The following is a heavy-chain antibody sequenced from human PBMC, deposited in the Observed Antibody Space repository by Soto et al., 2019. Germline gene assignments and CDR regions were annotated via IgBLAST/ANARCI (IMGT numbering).Heavy chain of an antibody. CDR3: AKGSPGVVVPAATNPYYFDY. J-gene: IGHJ4*02. V-gene: IGHV3-23*01. CDR1: GFTFSSYA. CDR2: ISGSGGST. Sequence: GGSLRLSCAASGFTFSSYAMSWVRQAPGKGLEWVSAISGSGGSTYYADSVKGRFTISRDNSKNTLYLQMNSLRAEDTAVYYCAKGSPGVVVPAATNPYYFDYWGQGTLVTV. D-gene: IGHD2-2*01.